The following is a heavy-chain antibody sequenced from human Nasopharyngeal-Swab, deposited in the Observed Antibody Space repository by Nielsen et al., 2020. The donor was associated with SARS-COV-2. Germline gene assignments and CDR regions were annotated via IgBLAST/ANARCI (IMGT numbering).Heavy chain of an antibody. CDR2: INHSGSN. V-gene: IGHV4-34*01. J-gene: IGHJ4*02. Sequence: SQTLSLTCSVYGGPFCGHYYTWIRPPPGKGLEWIGEINHSGSNNYNPSLQSRVTISVDTSKNQFSLKLSSVTAADTAVYYCARGGGRDIVVVPAAVPISFDYWGQGPLVTVSS. CDR3: ARGGGRDIVVVPAAVPISFDY. D-gene: IGHD2-2*01. CDR1: GGPFCGHY.